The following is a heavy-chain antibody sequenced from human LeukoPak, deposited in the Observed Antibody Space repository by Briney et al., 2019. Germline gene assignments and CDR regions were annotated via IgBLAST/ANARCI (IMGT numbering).Heavy chain of an antibody. J-gene: IGHJ4*02. Sequence: PSETLSLTCAVYGGSLRGNYGSWIRQPPGKGLEWIGEINHSGSTNYNPSLKSRVTISVDTSKNQFSLKLSSVTAADTAVYYCARDPGRYYFDYWGQGTLVTVSS. CDR3: ARDPGRYYFDY. CDR2: INHSGST. V-gene: IGHV4-34*01. CDR1: GGSLRGNY. D-gene: IGHD3-10*01.